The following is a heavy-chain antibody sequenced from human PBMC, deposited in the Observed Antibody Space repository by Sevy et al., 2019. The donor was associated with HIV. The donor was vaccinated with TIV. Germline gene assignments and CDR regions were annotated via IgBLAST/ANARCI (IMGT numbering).Heavy chain of an antibody. V-gene: IGHV3-53*01. CDR3: ARDRRFCGNECYLYYYYGMDV. CDR2: IHADGSS. D-gene: IGHD3-16*02. J-gene: IGHJ6*02. Sequence: GGSLRLSCAASGFNVNDNYMTWVRQAPGKGLEWVSIIHADGSSYYADSVKGRFTMSRDDSKNITNLKMNSLRADDTAVYYCARDRRFCGNECYLYYYYGMDVWGQGTAVTVSS. CDR1: GFNVNDNY.